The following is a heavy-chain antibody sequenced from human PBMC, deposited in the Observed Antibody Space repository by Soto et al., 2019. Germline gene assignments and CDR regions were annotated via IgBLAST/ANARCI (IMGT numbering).Heavy chain of an antibody. D-gene: IGHD6-25*01. J-gene: IGHJ4*02. Sequence: PGGSLRLSCAASGFTFSSYGMHWVRQAPGKGLEWVAVISYDGSNKYYADSVKGRFTISRDNSKNTLYLQMNSLRAEDTAVYYCANARGLDYWGQGTLVTVSS. V-gene: IGHV3-30*18. CDR2: ISYDGSNK. CDR3: ANARGLDY. CDR1: GFTFSSYG.